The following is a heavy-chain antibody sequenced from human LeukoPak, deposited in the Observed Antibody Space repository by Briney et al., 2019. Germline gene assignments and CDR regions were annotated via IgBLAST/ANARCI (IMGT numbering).Heavy chain of an antibody. D-gene: IGHD1-7*01. CDR1: GFTFSSYE. V-gene: IGHV3-48*03. Sequence: PGGSLRLSCAASGFTFSSYEMNWVRQAPGKGLEWVSYISSSGSTIYYADSVKGRFTISRDNAKNSLYLQMNSLRAEDTAVYYCAKAVYNWNSGSFDYWGQGTLVTVSS. CDR2: ISSSGSTI. CDR3: AKAVYNWNSGSFDY. J-gene: IGHJ4*02.